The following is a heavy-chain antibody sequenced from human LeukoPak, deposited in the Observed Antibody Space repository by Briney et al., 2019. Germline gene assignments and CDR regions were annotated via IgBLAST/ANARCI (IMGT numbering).Heavy chain of an antibody. D-gene: IGHD1-26*01. Sequence: GGSLRLSCAASGFTFSDYYMSWICEAPGKGLEWVSYICSGGSAIFYADSLKGRFTISRDNATNSLYLQMTSLRAEDTAVYYCARTLKYSADNWFDPWGQGTLVTVSS. J-gene: IGHJ5*02. CDR1: GFTFSDYY. V-gene: IGHV3-11*01. CDR3: ARTLKYSADNWFDP. CDR2: ICSGGSAI.